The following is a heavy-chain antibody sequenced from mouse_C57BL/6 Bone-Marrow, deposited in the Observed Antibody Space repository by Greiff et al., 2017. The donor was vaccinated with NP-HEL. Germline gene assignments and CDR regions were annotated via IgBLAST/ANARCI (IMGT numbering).Heavy chain of an antibody. CDR1: GYTFTSYW. J-gene: IGHJ2*01. CDR2: IDPSDSYT. Sequence: VQLQQPGAELVKPGASVKLSCKASGYTFTSYWMHWVKQRPGQGLEWIGEIDPSDSYTNYNQKFKGKSTLTVDKSSSTAYMQNSSLTSEDSAVYYCASDYFDYWGQGTTLTVSS. CDR3: ASDYFDY. V-gene: IGHV1-69*01.